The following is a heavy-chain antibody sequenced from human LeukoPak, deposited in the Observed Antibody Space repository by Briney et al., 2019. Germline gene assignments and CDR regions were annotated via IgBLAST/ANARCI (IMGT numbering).Heavy chain of an antibody. D-gene: IGHD3-10*01. V-gene: IGHV3-53*03. CDR2: LYSSGNT. CDR3: ARGMIRGGEFDYALDV. J-gene: IGHJ6*02. Sequence: PGESLRLSCAASGFTVSSHYMSWVRQPPGKGLEWVSVLYSSGNTYYADSVKGRFTISRDNSKNTLYLQMNSLRAEDTAVYYCARGMIRGGEFDYALDVWGQGTTVTVSS. CDR1: GFTVSSHY.